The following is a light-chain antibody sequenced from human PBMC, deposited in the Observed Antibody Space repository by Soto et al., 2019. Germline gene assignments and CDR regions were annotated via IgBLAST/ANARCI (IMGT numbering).Light chain of an antibody. CDR1: QNLGTLY. CDR2: SAS. J-gene: IGKJ1*01. V-gene: IGKV3-20*01. CDR3: QQYAGSPRT. Sequence: IVFTQSPCTVSLSPGERDTLSCRASQNLGTLYLAWFQQKSGQAPRLLIYSASRRATGIPDRFTGSGSGTDFTLTINRVEPEDFAVYFCQQYAGSPRTFGQGTKVDIK.